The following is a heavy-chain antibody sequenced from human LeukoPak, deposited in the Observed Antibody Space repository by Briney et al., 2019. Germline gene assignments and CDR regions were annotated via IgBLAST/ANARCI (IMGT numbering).Heavy chain of an antibody. J-gene: IGHJ4*02. V-gene: IGHV4-30-4*08. CDR2: IYYSGST. Sequence: SETLSLTCTVSGGSLSSGDYYWSWIRQPPGRGLEWIGYIYYSGSTYYNPSLKSRVTISVDTSKNQFSLKLTSVTAADTAVYYCVRGAYFFDQWGEGTLVTVSS. CDR1: GGSLSSGDYY. CDR3: VRGAYFFDQ.